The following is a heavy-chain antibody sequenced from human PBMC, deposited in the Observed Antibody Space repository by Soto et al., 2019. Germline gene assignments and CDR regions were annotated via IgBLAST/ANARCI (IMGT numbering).Heavy chain of an antibody. D-gene: IGHD6-19*01. CDR2: ISYEGSNK. CDR1: GFTFSNYA. J-gene: IGHJ6*02. Sequence: PGGSLRLSCAASGFTFSNYAVHWVRQAPGKGLEWVALISYEGSNKYYADSVRGRFTISRDNSRDTLYLQMNSLGVEDTAVYYCARDRSRGSSDWVDYYYAMDVWGQGTTVTVSS. CDR3: ARDRSRGSSDWVDYYYAMDV. V-gene: IGHV3-30*04.